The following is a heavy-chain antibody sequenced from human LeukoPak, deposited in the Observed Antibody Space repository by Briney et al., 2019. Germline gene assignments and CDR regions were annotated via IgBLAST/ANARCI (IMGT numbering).Heavy chain of an antibody. CDR2: IYYTGAT. Sequence: PSETLSLTCTVSGGSIRSSSYYWGWIRQPPGKGLEWIGSIYYTGATWYNPSLTSRVTISLDTSKKQLSLRLSSVTAADTAVYYCAGQGGSYPFDYWGQGMLVTVSS. J-gene: IGHJ4*02. CDR1: GGSIRSSSYY. V-gene: IGHV4-39*01. CDR3: AGQGGSYPFDY. D-gene: IGHD1-26*01.